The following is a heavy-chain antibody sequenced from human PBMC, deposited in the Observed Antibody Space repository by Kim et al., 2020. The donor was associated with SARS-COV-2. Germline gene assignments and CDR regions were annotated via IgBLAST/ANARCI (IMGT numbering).Heavy chain of an antibody. Sequence: GGSLRLSCAASGFRVDDYALRWVRQPPGKGLEWVSGICWNGDNRDYADSVMGRFTISRDNAKNSLYLQMNELRPDDTALYYCARSGDDAYPQGAYYYGL. V-gene: IGHV3-9*01. J-gene: IGHJ6*01. CDR1: GFRVDDYA. CDR3: ARSGDDAYPQGAYYYGL. D-gene: IGHD3-16*01. CDR2: ICWNGDNR.